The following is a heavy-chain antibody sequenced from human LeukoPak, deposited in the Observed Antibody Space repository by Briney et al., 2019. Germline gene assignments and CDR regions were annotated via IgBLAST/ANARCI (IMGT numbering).Heavy chain of an antibody. CDR1: GYTFSSYG. V-gene: IGHV1-18*01. CDR3: ARGAWYYDILTGPTTHYFDY. Sequence: GASVRVSCKASGYTFSSYGISWVRQAPGQGLECMGWISGYNGNTYYAQKVQGRVTMTTDTSTSTAYMELRSLRSDDTAVYYCARGAWYYDILTGPTTHYFDYWGQATLVTVST. D-gene: IGHD3-9*01. J-gene: IGHJ4*02. CDR2: ISGYNGNT.